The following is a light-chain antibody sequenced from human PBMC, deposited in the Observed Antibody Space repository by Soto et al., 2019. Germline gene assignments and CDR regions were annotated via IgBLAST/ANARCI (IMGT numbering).Light chain of an antibody. CDR1: SGHSSYT. J-gene: IGLJ3*02. CDR2: LNSDGSH. Sequence: QLVLTQSASASASVGASVKLTCTLSSGHSSYTIAWHQQQPEKGPRYLMTLNSDGSHSKGDGIPDRFSGSSSGAERYLSISSLQSEDEADYYCQTWGTGIEVFGGGTKLTV. V-gene: IGLV4-69*01. CDR3: QTWGTGIEV.